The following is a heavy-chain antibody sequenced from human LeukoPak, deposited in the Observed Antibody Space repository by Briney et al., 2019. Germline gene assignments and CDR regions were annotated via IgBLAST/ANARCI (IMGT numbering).Heavy chain of an antibody. CDR1: GFTFSSYA. V-gene: IGHV3-23*01. CDR3: AKWGDILSSSPRDGMDV. D-gene: IGHD3-16*02. J-gene: IGHJ6*02. Sequence: GGSLRLSCAASGFTFSSYAMSWVRQAPGKGLEWVSAISGSGGSTYYADSVKGRFTISRDNSKNTLYLQMNSLRAEDTAVYYCAKWGDILSSSPRDGMDVWGQGTTVTVSS. CDR2: ISGSGGST.